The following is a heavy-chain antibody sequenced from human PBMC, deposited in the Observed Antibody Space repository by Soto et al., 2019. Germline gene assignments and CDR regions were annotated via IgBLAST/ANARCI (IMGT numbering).Heavy chain of an antibody. Sequence: QVQLVQSGAEVKKPGSSVKVSCKASGGTFSSYAISWVRQAPGQGLEWMGGIIPIFGTANYAQKLQGRVTITADESTSTAYMELSSLRSEDTAVYYCAREGGRYCSSTSCYEGWFDPWGQGTLVTVSS. V-gene: IGHV1-69*01. J-gene: IGHJ5*02. CDR1: GGTFSSYA. CDR3: AREGGRYCSSTSCYEGWFDP. D-gene: IGHD2-2*01. CDR2: IIPIFGTA.